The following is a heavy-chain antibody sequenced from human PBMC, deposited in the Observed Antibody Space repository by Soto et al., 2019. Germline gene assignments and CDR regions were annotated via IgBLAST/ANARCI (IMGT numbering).Heavy chain of an antibody. V-gene: IGHV3-23*01. Sequence: LRLSCAASGFTFSSYAMSWIRQAPGKGLEWVSAISGSGGSTYYADSVKGRFTISRDNSKNTLYLQMNSRRAEDTAVYYCAKDQSSSGWYGGFDYWGQGTLVTVSS. CDR1: GFTFSSYA. CDR3: AKDQSSSGWYGGFDY. CDR2: ISGSGGST. D-gene: IGHD6-19*01. J-gene: IGHJ4*02.